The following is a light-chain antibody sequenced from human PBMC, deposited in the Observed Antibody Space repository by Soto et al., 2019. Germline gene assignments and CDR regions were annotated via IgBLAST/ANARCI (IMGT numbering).Light chain of an antibody. J-gene: IGKJ4*01. CDR1: QSVISDF. CDR2: DAS. CDR3: QQYYSDPPFT. Sequence: EIVLTQSPGTLSLSPGETASLSCRASQSVISDFLAWYQQKRGQPPRLLIYDASKRATGIPARFSGGGSGTDFTLTISRVEPEDSAVYYCQQYYSDPPFTFGGGTRVE. V-gene: IGKV3-20*01.